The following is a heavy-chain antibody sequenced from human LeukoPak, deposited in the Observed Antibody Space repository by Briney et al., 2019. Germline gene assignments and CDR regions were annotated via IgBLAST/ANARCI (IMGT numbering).Heavy chain of an antibody. D-gene: IGHD1-1*01. J-gene: IGHJ6*02. CDR1: GGSINSSSYY. CDR2: MYYRGST. CDR3: ARDACHQLSRRNYYAMDV. V-gene: IGHV4-39*07. Sequence: PSETLSLTCTVSGGSINSSSYYWGWVRQPPGKGLEWIGSMYYRGSTYYNPSLKSRVTISVDTSKNQFSLKLSSVTAADTAVYYCARDACHQLSRRNYYAMDVWGQGTTVTVSS.